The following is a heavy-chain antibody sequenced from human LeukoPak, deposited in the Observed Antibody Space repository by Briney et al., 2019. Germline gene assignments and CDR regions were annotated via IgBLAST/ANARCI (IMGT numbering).Heavy chain of an antibody. J-gene: IGHJ4*02. D-gene: IGHD3-22*01. CDR3: ARDGRYDSSGLNDY. V-gene: IGHV1-69*05. CDR1: GGTFSSYA. Sequence: ASVNVSCKASGGTFSSYAISWVQQAPGQGLEWMGGIIPIFGTANFAQKFQGRVTMTTDTSTSTAYMELRSLRSDDTAVYYCARDGRYDSSGLNDYWGQGTLVTVSS. CDR2: IIPIFGTA.